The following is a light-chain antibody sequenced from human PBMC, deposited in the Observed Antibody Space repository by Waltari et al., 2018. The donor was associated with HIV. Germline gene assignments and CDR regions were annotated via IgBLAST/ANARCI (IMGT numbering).Light chain of an antibody. Sequence: DIQLTQSPSFLSASVGDRVTITCRASQGISSNLAWYHQKPGQAPTLLIYAASSLPTGVPSRFSGSGSGTEFTLTVRRLQPEDFATYFCQHLNSFPPFAFGPGTTVDVK. CDR2: AAS. V-gene: IGKV1-9*01. J-gene: IGKJ3*01. CDR3: QHLNSFPPFA. CDR1: QGISSN.